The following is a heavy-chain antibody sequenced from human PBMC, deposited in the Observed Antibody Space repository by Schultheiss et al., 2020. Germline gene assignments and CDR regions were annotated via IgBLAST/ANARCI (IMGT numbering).Heavy chain of an antibody. V-gene: IGHV4-4*02. CDR2: IYYSGST. J-gene: IGHJ6*02. CDR1: GGSISSSNW. CDR3: ARAGGSSSWYDYYYYGMDV. D-gene: IGHD6-13*01. Sequence: SETLSLTCAVSGGSISSSNWWSWVRQPPGKGLEWIGYIYYSGSTNYNPSLKSRVTISVDTSKNQFSLKLSSVTAADTAVYYCARAGGSSSWYDYYYYGMDVWGQGTTVTVAS.